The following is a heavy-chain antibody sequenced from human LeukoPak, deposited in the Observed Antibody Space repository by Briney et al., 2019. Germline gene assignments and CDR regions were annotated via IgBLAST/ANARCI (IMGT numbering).Heavy chain of an antibody. CDR1: GYTFTSYG. D-gene: IGHD3-22*01. Sequence: ASVEVSCKASGYTFTSYGISWVRQAPGQGLEWMGWISAYNGNTNYAQKLQGRVTMTTDTSTSTAYMELRSLRSDDTAVYYCAYHDSSGYYSVGAFDIWGQGTMVTVSS. V-gene: IGHV1-18*01. J-gene: IGHJ3*02. CDR2: ISAYNGNT. CDR3: AYHDSSGYYSVGAFDI.